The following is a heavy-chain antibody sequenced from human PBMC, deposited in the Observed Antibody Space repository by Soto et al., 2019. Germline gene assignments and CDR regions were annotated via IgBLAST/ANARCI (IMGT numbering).Heavy chain of an antibody. CDR2: ISWNSGSI. V-gene: IGHV3-9*01. CDR1: GFTFDDYA. J-gene: IGHJ6*02. Sequence: TGGSLRLSCAASGFTFDDYAMHWVRQAPGKGLEWVSGISWNSGSIGYADSVKGRFTISRDNAKNSLYLQMNSLRAEDTALYYCAFAPYYYYYYGMDVWGQGTTVTVSS. CDR3: AFAPYYYYYYGMDV.